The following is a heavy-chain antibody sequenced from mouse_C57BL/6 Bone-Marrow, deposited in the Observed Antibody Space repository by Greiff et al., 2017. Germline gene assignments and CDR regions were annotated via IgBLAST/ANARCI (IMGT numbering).Heavy chain of an antibody. D-gene: IGHD1-1*01. Sequence: QVQLQQPGAELVKPGASVKLSCKASGYTFTSYWMHWVKQRPGRGLEWIGRIDPNSGGNKYNEKFKSKATLTVDKPSSTAYMQLSSLTSEDSAVYYCANYYGSSYYYAMDYWGQGTSVTVSS. CDR2: IDPNSGGN. CDR1: GYTFTSYW. J-gene: IGHJ4*01. CDR3: ANYYGSSYYYAMDY. V-gene: IGHV1-72*01.